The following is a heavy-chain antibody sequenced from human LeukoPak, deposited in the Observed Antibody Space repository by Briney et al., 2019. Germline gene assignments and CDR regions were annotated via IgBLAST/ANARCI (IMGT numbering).Heavy chain of an antibody. V-gene: IGHV4-59*08. CDR2: IYYSGSP. D-gene: IGHD3-22*01. Sequence: SETLSLTCTVSGGSISSYYWSWIRQPPGKGLEWIGYIYYSGSPNYNPSLKSRVTISVDTSKNQFSLKLSSVTAADTAVYYCARHDGYCYDSSGYCISDAFDIWGQGTMVTVSS. CDR1: GGSISSYY. J-gene: IGHJ3*02. CDR3: ARHDGYCYDSSGYCISDAFDI.